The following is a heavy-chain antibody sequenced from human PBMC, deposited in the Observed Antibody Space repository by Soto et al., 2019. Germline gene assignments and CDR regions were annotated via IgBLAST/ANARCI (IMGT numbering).Heavy chain of an antibody. D-gene: IGHD2-15*01. V-gene: IGHV1-18*01. CDR3: ARFCSGGSCYSPDYYYYYMDF. J-gene: IGHJ6*03. Sequence: ASVKVSCKASGYTFTRYGISWVRQAPGQGLEWMGWISAYNGNTNYAQKLQGRVTMTTDTSTSTAYMELRSLRSDDTAVYYCARFCSGGSCYSPDYYYYYMDFWGKGTTVTVSS. CDR2: ISAYNGNT. CDR1: GYTFTRYG.